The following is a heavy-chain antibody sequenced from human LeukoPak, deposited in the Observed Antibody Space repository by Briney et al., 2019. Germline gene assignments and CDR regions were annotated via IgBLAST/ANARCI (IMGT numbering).Heavy chain of an antibody. J-gene: IGHJ3*02. V-gene: IGHV4-59*01. Sequence: SETLSLTCTVSGGSISSYYWSWIRQPPGKGLEWIGYIYYSGSTNYNPSLKSRVTISVDTSKNQFSLKLSSVTAADTVVYYCARDFGGRKAFDIWGQGTMVTVSS. CDR2: IYYSGST. CDR1: GGSISSYY. D-gene: IGHD1-26*01. CDR3: ARDFGGRKAFDI.